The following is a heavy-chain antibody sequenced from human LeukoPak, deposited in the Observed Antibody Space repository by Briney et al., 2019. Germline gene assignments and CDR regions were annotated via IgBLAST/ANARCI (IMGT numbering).Heavy chain of an antibody. CDR3: ARGGVAPSGGPFFDY. D-gene: IGHD3-10*01. Sequence: SETLSLTCTVSGGSISSSSYYWGWIRRPPGKGLEWIGSIYYSGSTYYNPSLKSRVTISVDTSKNQFSLKVSSVTAADTAVYYCARGGVAPSGGPFFDYWGQGTLVTVSS. V-gene: IGHV4-39*07. CDR2: IYYSGST. CDR1: GGSISSSSYY. J-gene: IGHJ4*02.